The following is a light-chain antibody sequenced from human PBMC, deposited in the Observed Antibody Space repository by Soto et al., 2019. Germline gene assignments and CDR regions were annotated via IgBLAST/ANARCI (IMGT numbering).Light chain of an antibody. V-gene: IGLV2-14*01. CDR2: EVS. CDR1: TSDFVNYNY. J-gene: IGLJ2*01. CDR3: SSYTVSTDVV. Sequence: QSVLTQPASLSGSPGQLVTISCSGTTSDFVNYNYVSWYQHHPGKAPQLILFEVSNRPSGVSSRFSGSKSGNTASLIISGLQAEDEAYYYCSSYTVSTDVVFGGGTKLTVL.